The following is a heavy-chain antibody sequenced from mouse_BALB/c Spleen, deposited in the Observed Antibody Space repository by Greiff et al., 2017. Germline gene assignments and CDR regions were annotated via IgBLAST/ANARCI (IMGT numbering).Heavy chain of an antibody. CDR1: GFTFSSYA. CDR3: AREGVLRYYFDY. D-gene: IGHD1-1*01. CDR2: ISSGGST. V-gene: IGHV5-6-5*01. Sequence: EVKLMESGGGLVKPGGSLKLSCAASGFTFSSYAMSWVRQTPEKRLEWVASISSGGSTYYPDSVKGRFTISRDNARNILYLQMSSLRSEDTAMYYCAREGVLRYYFDYWGQGTTLTVSS. J-gene: IGHJ2*01.